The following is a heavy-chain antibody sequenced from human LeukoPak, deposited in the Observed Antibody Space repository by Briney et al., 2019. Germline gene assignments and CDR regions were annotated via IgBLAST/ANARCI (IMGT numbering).Heavy chain of an antibody. CDR3: ARGGYYGSGTYYSPTSPH. D-gene: IGHD3-10*01. Sequence: KPGGSLRLSCATSGFTFSSYGMTWVRQAPGKGLEWVSSISGSGDNTYYADSVKGRFTFSRDNSKDTLCLQMNSLRAEDTAVYYCARGGYYGSGTYYSPTSPHWGQGTLVTVSS. CDR2: ISGSGDNT. V-gene: IGHV3-23*01. CDR1: GFTFSSYG. J-gene: IGHJ4*02.